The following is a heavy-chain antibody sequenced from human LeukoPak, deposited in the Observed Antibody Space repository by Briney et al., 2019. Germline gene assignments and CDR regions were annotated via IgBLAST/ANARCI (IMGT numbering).Heavy chain of an antibody. J-gene: IGHJ4*02. D-gene: IGHD4-17*01. CDR3: ARYDYGDTDY. CDR2: IIPILGIA. Sequence: SVKVSCKASGGTFSSYTISWVRQGPGQGLEWMGRIIPILGIANYAQKFQGRVTITADKFTSTAYMGLSSLRSEDTAVYYCARYDYGDTDYWGQGTLVTVSS. V-gene: IGHV1-69*02. CDR1: GGTFSSYT.